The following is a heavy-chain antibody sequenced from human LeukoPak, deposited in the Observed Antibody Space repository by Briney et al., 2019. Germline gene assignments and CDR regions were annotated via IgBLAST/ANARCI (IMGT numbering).Heavy chain of an antibody. D-gene: IGHD6-13*01. Sequence: SETLSLTCAVSGGSISSSNWWGWVRQPPGKGLEWIGEIYQSGSTNYNPSLKSRVTISVDKSKNQFSLKLSSVTAADTAVYYCARQYFSSSWSAFDYWGQGTLVTVSS. J-gene: IGHJ4*02. CDR2: IYQSGST. CDR3: ARQYFSSSWSAFDY. V-gene: IGHV4-4*02. CDR1: GGSISSSNW.